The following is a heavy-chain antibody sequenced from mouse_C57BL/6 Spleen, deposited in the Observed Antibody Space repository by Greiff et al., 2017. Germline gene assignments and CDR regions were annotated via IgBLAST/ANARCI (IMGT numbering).Heavy chain of an antibody. CDR1: GYTFTSYW. J-gene: IGHJ2*01. CDR2: IHPNSGST. V-gene: IGHV1-64*01. D-gene: IGHD2-2*01. Sequence: VQLQQPGAELVKPGASVKLSCKASGYTFTSYWMHWVKQRPGQGLEWIGMIHPNSGSTNYNEKFKSKATLTVDKSSSTAYMQLSSLTSEDSAVYYCARRGTMVTTVDYWGQGTTLTVSS. CDR3: ARRGTMVTTVDY.